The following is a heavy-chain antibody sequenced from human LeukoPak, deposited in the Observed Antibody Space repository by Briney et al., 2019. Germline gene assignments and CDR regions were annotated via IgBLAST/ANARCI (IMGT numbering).Heavy chain of an antibody. CDR1: GFSIRNHW. Sequence: GGSLRLSCAASGFSIRNHWMHWVRQAPGKGLVWVSRIIIDGSATNYADSVKGRFTISRDDAKNTVYLQMNNLRAEDTAVYYCATDQGYGFHIWGQGTMVTVSS. CDR2: IIIDGSAT. V-gene: IGHV3-74*01. J-gene: IGHJ3*02. CDR3: ATDQGYGFHI.